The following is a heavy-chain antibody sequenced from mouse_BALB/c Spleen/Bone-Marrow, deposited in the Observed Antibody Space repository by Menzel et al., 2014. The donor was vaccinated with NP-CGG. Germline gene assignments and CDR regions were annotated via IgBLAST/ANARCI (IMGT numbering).Heavy chain of an antibody. J-gene: IGHJ3*01. CDR1: GYAFTNYL. D-gene: IGHD2-14*01. CDR2: INPGSGGT. CDR3: ARGDYRYDGFAY. V-gene: IGHV1-54*01. Sequence: QVQLQQSGAELVRPGTSVKVSCKASGYAFTNYLIERVKQRPGQGLEWIGVINPGSGGTNYNEKFKGKATLTADKSSSTAYMQLSSLTSDDSAVYFCARGDYRYDGFAYWGQGTLVTVSA.